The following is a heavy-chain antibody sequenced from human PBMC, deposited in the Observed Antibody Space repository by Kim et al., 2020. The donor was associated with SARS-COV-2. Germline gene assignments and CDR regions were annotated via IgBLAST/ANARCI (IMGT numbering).Heavy chain of an antibody. CDR3: ARGLLRYFDWPRGEYFQH. J-gene: IGHJ1*01. CDR2: ISSSSSTI. Sequence: GGSLRLSCTASGFTFSSYSMNWVRQAPGKGLEWVSYISSSSSTIYYADSVKGRFTISRDNAKNSLYLQMNSLRDEDTAVYYCARGLLRYFDWPRGEYFQHWGQGTLVTVSS. CDR1: GFTFSSYS. V-gene: IGHV3-48*02. D-gene: IGHD3-9*01.